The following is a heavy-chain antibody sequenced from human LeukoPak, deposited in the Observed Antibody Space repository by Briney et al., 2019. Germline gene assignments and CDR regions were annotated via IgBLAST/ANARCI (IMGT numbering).Heavy chain of an antibody. CDR2: ISGSGGST. CDR3: AILAGNPY. Sequence: GGSLRLSCAASGFIFRSYAMSWVRQAPGKGLEWVSAISGSGGSTYYADSVRGRSTISRDNSKNTLYVQMNSLRVEDTAVYYCAILAGNPYWGPGTLVTVSS. D-gene: IGHD2-21*01. V-gene: IGHV3-23*01. J-gene: IGHJ4*02. CDR1: GFIFRSYA.